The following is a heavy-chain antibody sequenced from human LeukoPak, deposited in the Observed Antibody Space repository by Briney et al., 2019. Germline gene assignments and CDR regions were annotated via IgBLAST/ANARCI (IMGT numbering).Heavy chain of an antibody. V-gene: IGHV4-4*07. J-gene: IGHJ4*02. Sequence: SETLSLTCTVSGGSISSYYWSWIRQPAGKGLEWIGRIYTSGSTNYNPSLKSRVTMSVDTSKNQFSLKLSSVTAADTAVYYCAGMYYDILTGQSDYWGQGTLVTVSA. D-gene: IGHD3-9*01. CDR2: IYTSGST. CDR1: GGSISSYY. CDR3: AGMYYDILTGQSDY.